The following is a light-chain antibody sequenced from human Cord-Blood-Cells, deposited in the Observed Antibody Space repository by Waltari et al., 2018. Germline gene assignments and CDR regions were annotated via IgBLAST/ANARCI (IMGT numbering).Light chain of an antibody. CDR3: SSYTSSSTLV. CDR2: DVS. CDR1: SSDVGGYNY. V-gene: IGLV2-14*01. J-gene: IGLJ2*01. Sequence: QSALTQPAPVSGSPGQPITISCTGTSSDVGGYNYVSWYQQHPGKAPKLMIYDVSNRPSGVSNRFSGSKSGNTAFLTISGLQAEDEADYYCSSYTSSSTLVFGGGTKLTVL.